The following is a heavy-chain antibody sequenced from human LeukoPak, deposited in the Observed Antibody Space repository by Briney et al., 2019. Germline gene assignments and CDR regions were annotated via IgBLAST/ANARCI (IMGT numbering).Heavy chain of an antibody. CDR2: ISGSGGST. CDR3: AKPQWETRRGPFDY. V-gene: IGHV3-23*01. Sequence: GGSLRLSCAASGFTFSSYAMSWVRQAPGKGLEWVSAISGSGGSTYYADSVKGRFTISGDNSKNTLYLQMNSLRAEDTAVYYCAKPQWETRRGPFDYWGQGTLVTVSS. D-gene: IGHD1-26*01. CDR1: GFTFSSYA. J-gene: IGHJ4*02.